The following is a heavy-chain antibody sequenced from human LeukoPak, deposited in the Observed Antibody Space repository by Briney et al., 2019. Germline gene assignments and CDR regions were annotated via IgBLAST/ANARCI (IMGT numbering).Heavy chain of an antibody. CDR2: IYYSGST. J-gene: IGHJ4*02. D-gene: IGHD3-3*01. CDR3: ARDYDFWSGYLGY. CDR1: GGSISSHY. V-gene: IGHV4-59*11. Sequence: SETLSLTCTVSGGSISSHYWSWIRQPPGKGLEWIGYIYYSGSTNYNPSLKSRVTISVDTSKNQFSLKLSSVTAADTAVYYCARDYDFWSGYLGYWGRGTLVTVSS.